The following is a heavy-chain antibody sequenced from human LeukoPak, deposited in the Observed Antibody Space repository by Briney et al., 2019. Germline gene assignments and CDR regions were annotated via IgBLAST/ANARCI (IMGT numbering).Heavy chain of an antibody. D-gene: IGHD6-13*01. CDR2: INPSGGST. Sequence: GASVKVSCKASGYTFTSYYMHWVRQAPGQGLEWMGIINPSGGSTSYAQKLQGRVTMTTDTSTSTAYMELRSLRSDDTAVYYCATCLIPAAGPIYYYYMDVWGKGTTVTVSS. J-gene: IGHJ6*03. CDR1: GYTFTSYY. CDR3: ATCLIPAAGPIYYYYMDV. V-gene: IGHV1-46*01.